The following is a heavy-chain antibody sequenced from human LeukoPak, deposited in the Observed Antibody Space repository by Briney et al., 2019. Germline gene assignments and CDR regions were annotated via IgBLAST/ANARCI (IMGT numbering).Heavy chain of an antibody. D-gene: IGHD1-14*01. J-gene: IGHJ4*02. CDR1: NVSISSGGYF. CDR2: IYYNGNT. CDR3: ARAGRKEFLSD. V-gene: IGHV4-31*03. Sequence: SQTLSLTCTVSNVSISSGGYFYSWIRQLPGKGLEWIGYIYYNGNTYYSPSLKSRVTISLDTSKNQFSLRLPFVTAADTGTYYCARAGRKEFLSDWGQGTQVTVSS.